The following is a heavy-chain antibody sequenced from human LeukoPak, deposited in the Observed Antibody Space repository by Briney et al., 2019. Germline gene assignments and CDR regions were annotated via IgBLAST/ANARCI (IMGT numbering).Heavy chain of an antibody. D-gene: IGHD3-22*01. CDR2: INPNSGGT. V-gene: IGHV1-2*02. J-gene: IGHJ4*02. CDR1: GYTFTGYY. CDR3: ARDYYDSSGYYYDY. Sequence: EASVKVSCKASGYTFTGYYMHWVRQAPGQGLEWMGWINPNSGGTNYAQKFQGRVTMTRDTSISTAYMELSRLRSDDTAVYYCARDYYDSSGYYYDYWGQGTLVTVSS.